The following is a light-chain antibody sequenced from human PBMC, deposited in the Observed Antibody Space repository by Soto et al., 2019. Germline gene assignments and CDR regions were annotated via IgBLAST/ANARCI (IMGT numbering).Light chain of an antibody. CDR2: DAS. V-gene: IGKV3-20*01. J-gene: IGKJ4*01. CDR3: QQYNSSPT. Sequence: EIVLTQSPGTLSLSPGERATLYCSASQSVSSSNLAWYQHKPGQAPSLLIYDASRRATGIPDRFSGSGSGTDFTLTISRLEPEDFAVYYCQQYNSSPTFGGGTKVDIK. CDR1: QSVSSSN.